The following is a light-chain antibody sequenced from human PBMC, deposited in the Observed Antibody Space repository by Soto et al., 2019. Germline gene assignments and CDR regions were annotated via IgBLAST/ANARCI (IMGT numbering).Light chain of an antibody. Sequence: QSALTQPPSASGSAGHSVTIPCTGTGIDDYDYNFVSWYQHHPGKVPKLIIYEVTDRPSGVSNRFSGSKSGNTASLTISGLQAEDEAEYYCSSYTNINTRACVFGTGTKVTVL. CDR3: SSYTNINTRACV. CDR2: EVT. V-gene: IGLV2-14*01. CDR1: GIDDYDYNF. J-gene: IGLJ1*01.